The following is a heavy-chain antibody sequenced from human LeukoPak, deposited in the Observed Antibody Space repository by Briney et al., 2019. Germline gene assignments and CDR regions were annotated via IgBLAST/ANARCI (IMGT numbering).Heavy chain of an antibody. J-gene: IGHJ2*01. V-gene: IGHV3-21*01. CDR1: GFTFSSYS. D-gene: IGHD2-2*01. CDR3: ASDVWGSSTYPPRDWYFDL. Sequence: GGSLRLSCAASGFTFSSYSMNWVRQAPGKGLEWVSSISSSSTYIYSADSVKGRFTISRDNAKNSLYLQMNSLRAEDTAVYYCASDVWGSSTYPPRDWYFDLWGRGTLVTVSS. CDR2: ISSSSTYI.